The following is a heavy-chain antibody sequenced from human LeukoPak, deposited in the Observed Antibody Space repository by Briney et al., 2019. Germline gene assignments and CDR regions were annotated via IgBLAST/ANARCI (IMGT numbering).Heavy chain of an antibody. Sequence: SVKVSCKASGGTFSSYAISWVRQAPGQGLEWMGGIIPIFGTANYAQKFQGRVTITADESTSTAYMELSSLRSEDTAVYYYATKANMVRDTTMGGFDYWGQGTLVTVSS. D-gene: IGHD3-10*01. CDR2: IIPIFGTA. CDR3: ATKANMVRDTTMGGFDY. CDR1: GGTFSSYA. J-gene: IGHJ4*02. V-gene: IGHV1-69*13.